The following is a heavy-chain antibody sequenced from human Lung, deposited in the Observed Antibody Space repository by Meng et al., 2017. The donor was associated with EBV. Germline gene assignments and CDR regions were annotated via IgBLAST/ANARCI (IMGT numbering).Heavy chain of an antibody. J-gene: IGHJ4*02. CDR3: ARGGTSSAPFDY. Sequence: QVQLQESGPGLVKSSEPLSLTCTVSGDSISDYFWNWIRQPPGKGLEWIGQINYSGITNYNPSLKSRVTISVDTSKNQFSLSLNSVTAADTAVYYCARGGTSSAPFDYWGQGTLVTVSS. CDR2: INYSGIT. CDR1: GDSISDYF. D-gene: IGHD2-2*01. V-gene: IGHV4-59*12.